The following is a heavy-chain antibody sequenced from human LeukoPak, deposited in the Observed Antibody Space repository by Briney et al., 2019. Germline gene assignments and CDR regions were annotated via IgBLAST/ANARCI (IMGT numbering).Heavy chain of an antibody. Sequence: SETLSLTCIVSGGSISSYYWSWIRQPPGKGLEWIGYIYYSGSTNYNPSLKSRVTISVDTSKNQFSLKLSSVTAADTAVYYCATGPPWVGHGDAEYFQHWGQGTLVTVSS. CDR1: GGSISSYY. V-gene: IGHV4-59*08. J-gene: IGHJ1*01. CDR2: IYYSGST. CDR3: ATGPPWVGHGDAEYFQH. D-gene: IGHD3-10*01.